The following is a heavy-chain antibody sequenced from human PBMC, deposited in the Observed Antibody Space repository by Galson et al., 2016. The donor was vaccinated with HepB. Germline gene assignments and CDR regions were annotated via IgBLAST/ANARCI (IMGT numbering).Heavy chain of an antibody. CDR1: TSTFSGSG. Sequence: SLRLSCAASTSTFSGSGMHWVRQAPGKGLEWVAIIWFDGSKIYYGDSVKGRFTISRDNSKKTLYLQMNSLRAEDTAVYYCARVSGGSYYYYAMDVWGPGTTVIVSS. CDR3: ARVSGGSYYYYAMDV. J-gene: IGHJ6*02. CDR2: IWFDGSKI. V-gene: IGHV3-33*01. D-gene: IGHD6-19*01.